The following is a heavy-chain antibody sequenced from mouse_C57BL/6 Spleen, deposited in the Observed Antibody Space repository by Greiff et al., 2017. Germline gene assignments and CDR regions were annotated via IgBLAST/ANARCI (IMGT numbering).Heavy chain of an antibody. CDR1: GYTFTDYE. CDR2: IDPETGGT. CDR3: TREHYGSSPWFAY. V-gene: IGHV1-15*01. D-gene: IGHD1-1*01. Sequence: QVQLKESGAELVRPGASVTLSCKASGYTFTDYEMHWVKQTPVHGLEWIGAIDPETGGTAYNQKFKGKAILTADKSSSTAYMELRSLTSEDSAVYYCTREHYGSSPWFAYWGQGTLVTVSA. J-gene: IGHJ3*01.